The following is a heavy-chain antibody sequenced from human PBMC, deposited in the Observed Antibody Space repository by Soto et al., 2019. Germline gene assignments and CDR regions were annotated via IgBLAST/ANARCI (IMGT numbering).Heavy chain of an antibody. J-gene: IGHJ6*02. Sequence: ESGGGEVQPGRSLRLSCAASGFKYTDFALHWVRQAPGKGLEWVAIISYDGSDKYYADSVKGRVVISRDNPKNTLYLEMNSLRPEDTAVYFCARRAWDSYYAIDVWGQGTTVTVFS. V-gene: IGHV3-30*09. CDR3: ARRAWDSYYAIDV. CDR2: ISYDGSDK. D-gene: IGHD3-22*01. CDR1: GFKYTDFA.